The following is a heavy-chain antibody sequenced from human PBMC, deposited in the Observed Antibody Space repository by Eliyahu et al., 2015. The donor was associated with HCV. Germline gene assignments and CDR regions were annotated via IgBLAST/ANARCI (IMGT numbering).Heavy chain of an antibody. J-gene: IGHJ4*02. CDR3: SRETFGPSDY. D-gene: IGHD3-3*01. CDR1: VSTDW. Sequence: EVQLDQYGGGLVQPGGSLRLSCVASVSTDWMHWVRQAPGKGLXWVSRINRDGTVRDYGESVRGRFSISRDKDTVFLQMNNLRAEDTALYYCSRETFGPSDYWGQGTLVTVSS. CDR2: INRDGTVR. V-gene: IGHV3-74*01.